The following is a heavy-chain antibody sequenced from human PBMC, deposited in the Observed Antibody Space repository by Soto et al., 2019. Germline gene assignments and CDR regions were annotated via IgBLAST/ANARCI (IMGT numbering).Heavy chain of an antibody. Sequence: SETLSLTCTVSGGSISSYYWSWIRQPPGKGLEWIGYIYYSGSTNYNPSLKSRVTISVDTSKNQFSLKLSSVTAADTAVYYCARSLAVAGIAYFQHWGQGTLVTVSS. J-gene: IGHJ1*01. CDR2: IYYSGST. CDR1: GGSISSYY. CDR3: ARSLAVAGIAYFQH. V-gene: IGHV4-59*08. D-gene: IGHD6-19*01.